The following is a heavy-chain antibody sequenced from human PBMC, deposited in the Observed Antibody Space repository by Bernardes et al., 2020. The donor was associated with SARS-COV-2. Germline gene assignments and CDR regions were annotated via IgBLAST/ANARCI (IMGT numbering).Heavy chain of an antibody. CDR1: GFTFRSYW. V-gene: IGHV3-74*03. CDR2: INKDGSTT. Sequence: GGSLRLSCAASGFTFRSYWMHWVRQGPGKGLVWVSRINKDGSTTTYADSVKGRFTISRDNGKNTLYLQMNSLRAEDTAVYYCVRGPSDGHGRFEYWGQGALVTVSS. CDR3: VRGPSDGHGRFEY. J-gene: IGHJ4*02.